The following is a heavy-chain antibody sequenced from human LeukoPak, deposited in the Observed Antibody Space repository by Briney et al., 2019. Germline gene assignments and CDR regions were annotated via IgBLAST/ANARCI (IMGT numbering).Heavy chain of an antibody. CDR3: SKDKFERGSGWVSGY. Sequence: GGSLRLSCAAAGVTFTSFSMSWVRQAPGKVLEWGSSIGFDGGTTYYADSVKGRFTISRDSSKNTVYPQMNSLRAEDTALYYCSKDKFERGSGWVSGYWGQGTLVTVSS. D-gene: IGHD6-19*01. CDR1: GVTFTSFS. V-gene: IGHV3-23*01. J-gene: IGHJ4*02. CDR2: IGFDGGTT.